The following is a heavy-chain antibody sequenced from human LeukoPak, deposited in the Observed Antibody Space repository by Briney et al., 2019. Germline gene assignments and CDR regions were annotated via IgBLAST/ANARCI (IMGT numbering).Heavy chain of an antibody. Sequence: ASVKVSCKASGYTFTSYGVSWVRQAPGQGLEWMGWISAYNGNTNYAQKLQGRVTMTTDTSTSTAYMELRSLRSDDTAVYYCARDVLRAGYRSSTSCYTDYWGQGTLVTVSS. CDR2: ISAYNGNT. CDR3: ARDVLRAGYRSSTSCYTDY. V-gene: IGHV1-18*01. J-gene: IGHJ4*02. D-gene: IGHD2-2*02. CDR1: GYTFTSYG.